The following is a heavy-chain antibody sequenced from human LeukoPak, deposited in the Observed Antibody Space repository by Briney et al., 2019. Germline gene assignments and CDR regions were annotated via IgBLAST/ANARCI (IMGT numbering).Heavy chain of an antibody. CDR2: ISGRTGGT. V-gene: IGHV3-23*01. CDR1: GFSFTMYG. Sequence: PGGSLRLSCAASGFSFTMYGIHWVRQAPGKGLEWVSAISGRTGGTYYADSVKGRFTISRDNSKSTLYLQMDSLRAEDTAVYYCAKCGNSGCHLIDYWGQGTLVTVSS. CDR3: AKCGNSGCHLIDY. J-gene: IGHJ4*02. D-gene: IGHD5-12*01.